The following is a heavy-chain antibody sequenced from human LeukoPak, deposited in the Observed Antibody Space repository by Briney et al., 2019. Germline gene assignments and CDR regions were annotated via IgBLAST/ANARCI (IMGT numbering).Heavy chain of an antibody. D-gene: IGHD2-2*01. CDR3: ARGVVPAAFDY. CDR1: GFTFSSYT. J-gene: IGHJ4*02. V-gene: IGHV3-23*01. Sequence: TGGSLRLSCAASGFTFSSYTMSWVRQAPGKGLEWVSTITTSDGNTYYADSVKGRFTVSRDNSKNTLYLQVNSLRAEDTAVYYCARGVVPAAFDYWGQGTLVTVSS. CDR2: ITTSDGNT.